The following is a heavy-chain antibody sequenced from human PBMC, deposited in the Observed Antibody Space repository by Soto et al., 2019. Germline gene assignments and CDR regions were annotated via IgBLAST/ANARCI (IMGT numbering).Heavy chain of an antibody. CDR3: AAHYDSSGYYYLIPFDP. CDR2: IIPIFGTA. CDR1: GGTFSSYA. J-gene: IGHJ5*02. D-gene: IGHD3-22*01. Sequence: QVQLVQSGAEVKKPGSSVKVSCKASGGTFSSYAISWVRQAPGHGLEWMGGIIPIFGTANYAQKFQGRVTITADESTSTAYMELSSLRSEDTAVYYCAAHYDSSGYYYLIPFDPWGQGTLVTVSS. V-gene: IGHV1-69*01.